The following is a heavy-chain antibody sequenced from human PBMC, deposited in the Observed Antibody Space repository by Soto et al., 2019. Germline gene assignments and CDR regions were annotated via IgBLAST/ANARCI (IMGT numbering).Heavy chain of an antibody. CDR1: GGSISSSSYY. CDR3: XXVKSSSGWYLINY. CDR2: IYYSGSS. J-gene: IGHJ4*02. D-gene: IGHD6-19*01. V-gene: IGHV4-39*01. Sequence: QLQLQESGPGLVKPSETLSLTCTVSGGSISSSSYYWGWIRQPPGKGLEWIGSIYYSGSSYYNPSLKSRVTISVDTSKNQFSLKLSSVTAADTXXXXXXXVKSSSGWYLINYWGQGTLVTVSS.